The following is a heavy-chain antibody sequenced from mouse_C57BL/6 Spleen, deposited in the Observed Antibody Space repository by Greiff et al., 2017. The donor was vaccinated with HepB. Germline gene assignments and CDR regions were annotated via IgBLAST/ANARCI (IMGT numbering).Heavy chain of an antibody. V-gene: IGHV1-82*01. CDR2: IYPGDGDT. J-gene: IGHJ1*03. Sequence: QVQLQQSGPELVKPGASVKISCKASGYAFSSSWMNWVKQRPGKGLEWIGRIYPGDGDTNYNGKFKGKATLTADKSSSTAYMQLSSLTSEDSAVYFCARGYGSPHWYFDVWGTGTTVTVSS. D-gene: IGHD1-1*01. CDR1: GYAFSSSW. CDR3: ARGYGSPHWYFDV.